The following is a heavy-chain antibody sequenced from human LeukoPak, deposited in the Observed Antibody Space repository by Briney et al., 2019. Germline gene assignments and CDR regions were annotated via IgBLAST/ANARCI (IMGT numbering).Heavy chain of an antibody. CDR1: GYTFTSYY. D-gene: IGHD3-10*01. V-gene: IGHV1-8*01. CDR2: MNPNSGNT. J-gene: IGHJ4*02. Sequence: ASVKVSCKASGYTFTSYYINWVRQATGQGLEWMGWMNPNSGNTGYAQKFQGRVTMTRNTSISTAYMELSSLRSEDTAVYYCARGLRWFGESYDYWGQGTLVTVSS. CDR3: ARGLRWFGESYDY.